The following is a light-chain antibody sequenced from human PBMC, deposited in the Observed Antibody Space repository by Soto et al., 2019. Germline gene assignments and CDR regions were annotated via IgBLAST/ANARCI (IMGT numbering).Light chain of an antibody. Sequence: EIVLTQSPATLSLSPVERATLSFRASQSVDTYLDWYQQRPGQAPRLLIYGASSRATGIPDRFSGSGSGTDFTLTISRLEPEDFAVYYCQQYGSSPLTFGGGTKVDIK. V-gene: IGKV3-20*01. CDR1: QSVDTY. CDR3: QQYGSSPLT. J-gene: IGKJ4*01. CDR2: GAS.